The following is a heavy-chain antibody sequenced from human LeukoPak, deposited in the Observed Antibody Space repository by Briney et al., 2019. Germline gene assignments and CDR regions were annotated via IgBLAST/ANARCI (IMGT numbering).Heavy chain of an antibody. CDR2: IYHSGST. Sequence: PSETLSLTCAVSGGSISSGGYSWSWIRQPPGKGLEWIGYIYHSGSTYYNPSLKSRVTISVDRSKNQFSLKLSSVTAADTAVYYCARGDFMVRGVMDVWGQGTTVTVSS. D-gene: IGHD3-10*01. V-gene: IGHV4-30-2*01. CDR3: ARGDFMVRGVMDV. J-gene: IGHJ6*02. CDR1: GGSISSGGYS.